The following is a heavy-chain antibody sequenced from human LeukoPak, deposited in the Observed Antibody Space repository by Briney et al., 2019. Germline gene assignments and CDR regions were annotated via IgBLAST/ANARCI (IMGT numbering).Heavy chain of an antibody. CDR2: IYTSGST. CDR1: GGSIDSYH. D-gene: IGHD4-23*01. CDR3: ARASYGGIYYYMDV. V-gene: IGHV4-4*07. J-gene: IGHJ6*03. Sequence: PSETLSLTCTVSGGSIDSYHWSWIRHPAGRGLEWIGRIYTSGSTNYNPSLKSRVTMSVDTSKNQFSLKLSSVTAADTAVYYCARASYGGIYYYMDVWGKGTTVTVSS.